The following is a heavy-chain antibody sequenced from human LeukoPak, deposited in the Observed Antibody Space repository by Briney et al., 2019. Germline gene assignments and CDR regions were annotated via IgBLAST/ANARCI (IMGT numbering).Heavy chain of an antibody. CDR3: ARGGYDYVWGSYRHDH. D-gene: IGHD3-16*02. V-gene: IGHV4-4*07. CDR2: IYTSGST. Sequence: PSETLSLTCTVSGGSISSYYWSWIRQPAGKGLEWIGRIYTSGSTNYNPSLKSRVTMSVDTSKNQFSLKLSSVTAADTAVYYCARGGYDYVWGSYRHDHWGQGTLVTVSS. CDR1: GGSISSYY. J-gene: IGHJ4*02.